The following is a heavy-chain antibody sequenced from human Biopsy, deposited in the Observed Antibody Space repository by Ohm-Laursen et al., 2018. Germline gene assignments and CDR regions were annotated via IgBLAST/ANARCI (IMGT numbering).Heavy chain of an antibody. CDR1: GGSIISYY. V-gene: IGHV4-59*01. Sequence: GTLSLTCGVSGGSIISYYWTWIRQPPGKGLEWIGHVYNGGITNYNPFLKSRVTISKDTSKNQFSLQVNSVAAADTAVYYCSRTPRDSFWSGSYKRGLWFDPWGQGTLVIVSS. CDR2: VYNGGIT. J-gene: IGHJ5*02. D-gene: IGHD3-3*01. CDR3: SRTPRDSFWSGSYKRGLWFDP.